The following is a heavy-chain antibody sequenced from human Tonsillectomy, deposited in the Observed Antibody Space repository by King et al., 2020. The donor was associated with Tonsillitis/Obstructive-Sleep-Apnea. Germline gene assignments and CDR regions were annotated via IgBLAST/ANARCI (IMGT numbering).Heavy chain of an antibody. CDR2: IYHSGST. CDR3: ARAFDDGDHKEGFDI. J-gene: IGHJ3*02. CDR1: GGSISSSHW. V-gene: IGHV4-4*02. Sequence: LQLQESGPGLVKPSDTLSLTCAVSGGSISSSHWWTWVRQPPGKGLEWIGQIYHSGSTNDDPSLKSLVTISVDRSKNQFSLRLNSVTAADTAIYYCARAFDDGDHKEGFDIWGQGTMVTVSS. D-gene: IGHD4-17*01.